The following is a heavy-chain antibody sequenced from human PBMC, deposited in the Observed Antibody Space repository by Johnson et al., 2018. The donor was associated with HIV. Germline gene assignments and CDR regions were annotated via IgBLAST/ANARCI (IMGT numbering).Heavy chain of an antibody. Sequence: QVRLVESGGGVVQPGGSLRLSCAASGFTFSTYGMHCVRQAPGKGLEWVAFIRYDGSNKYYTDSVKGQFTISRDNSKNTLYLQMNSLRAEDTAVYYCAKDKGVWGFDAFNLWGQGTMVTVSS. J-gene: IGHJ3*01. D-gene: IGHD3-16*01. CDR3: AKDKGVWGFDAFNL. V-gene: IGHV3-30*02. CDR2: IRYDGSNK. CDR1: GFTFSTYG.